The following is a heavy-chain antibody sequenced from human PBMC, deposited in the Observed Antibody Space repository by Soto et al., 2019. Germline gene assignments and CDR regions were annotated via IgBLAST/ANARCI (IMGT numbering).Heavy chain of an antibody. V-gene: IGHV3-49*03. J-gene: IGHJ6*02. D-gene: IGHD2-2*01. Sequence: PGGSLRLSCTASGFTFGDYAMSWFRQAPGKGLEWVGFIRSKAYGGTTEYAASVKGKFTISRDDSKSIAYLQMNSLKTEDTAVYYCTRVVPADTTDYYYGMAVWGQGTKVTVSS. CDR2: IRSKAYGGTT. CDR1: GFTFGDYA. CDR3: TRVVPADTTDYYYGMAV.